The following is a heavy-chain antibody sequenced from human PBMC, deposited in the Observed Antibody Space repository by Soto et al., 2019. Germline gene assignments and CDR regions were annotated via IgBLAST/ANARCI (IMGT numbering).Heavy chain of an antibody. CDR2: IKQDGSEK. V-gene: IGHV3-7*01. CDR1: GFTFSSYW. CDR3: ARVWPIAAASFDY. D-gene: IGHD6-13*01. Sequence: GGSLRLSCAASGFTFSSYWMSWVRQAPGKGLEWVANIKQDGSEKYYVDSVKGRFTISRDNAKNSLYLQMNSLRAEDTAVYYCARVWPIAAASFDYWGQGTLVTVSS. J-gene: IGHJ4*02.